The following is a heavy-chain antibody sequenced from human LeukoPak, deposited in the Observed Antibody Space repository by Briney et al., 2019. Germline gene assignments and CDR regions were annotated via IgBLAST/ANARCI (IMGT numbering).Heavy chain of an antibody. CDR1: GGSISSRHDY. V-gene: IGHV4-39*01. Sequence: PPETPSLTCTVSGGSISSRHDYWGWIRQPPGKGLEWIGSIHYTGSAYYNPSLENRVTISVDTSKNQLSLKLSSVTAADTAVYYCARHIYYYGSGSRYFDLWGRGTLVTVSS. D-gene: IGHD3-10*01. CDR3: ARHIYYYGSGSRYFDL. J-gene: IGHJ2*01. CDR2: IHYTGSA.